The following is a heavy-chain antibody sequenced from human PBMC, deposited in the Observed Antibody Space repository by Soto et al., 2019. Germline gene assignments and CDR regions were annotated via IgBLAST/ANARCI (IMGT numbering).Heavy chain of an antibody. CDR1: GFTFSSYA. V-gene: IGHV3-23*01. Sequence: GGSLRLSCAASGFTFSSYAMSWVRQAPGKGLEWVSAISGSGGSTYYADSVKGRFTISRDNSKTTLFLQMNSLRAEDTAVYYCAKSSGYCSGGSCYYYYYMDVWGKGTTVTVSS. J-gene: IGHJ6*03. D-gene: IGHD2-15*01. CDR3: AKSSGYCSGGSCYYYYYMDV. CDR2: ISGSGGST.